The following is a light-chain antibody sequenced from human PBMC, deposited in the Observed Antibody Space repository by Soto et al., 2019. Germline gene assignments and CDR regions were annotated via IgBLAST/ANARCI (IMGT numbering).Light chain of an antibody. CDR1: QDIKSS. V-gene: IGKV1-27*01. Sequence: DVQMTQSPPSLSASIGDRVSITCRASQDIKSSLAWYQKRPGKPPKLLIFTASRSEAGVPSRFRGSGSGTDFTLTITGLQPEDFATYYCQQYDNGPLTFGGGTEVE. CDR2: TAS. CDR3: QQYDNGPLT. J-gene: IGKJ4*01.